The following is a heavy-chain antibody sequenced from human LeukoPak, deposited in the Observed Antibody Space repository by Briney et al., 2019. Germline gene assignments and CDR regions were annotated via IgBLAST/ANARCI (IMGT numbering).Heavy chain of an antibody. V-gene: IGHV3-7*01. CDR1: GFTFSNYR. CDR2: IKHDGTEE. D-gene: IGHD3-22*01. J-gene: IGHJ4*02. Sequence: GGSLRLSCTASGFTFSNYRMTWVRQAPGKGLEWVANIKHDGTEEYYVDSVKGRFTISRDNVKNSLYLQMNSLRAEDTAFYFCARSFDSNGYYFGHWGQGILVTVSS. CDR3: ARSFDSNGYYFGH.